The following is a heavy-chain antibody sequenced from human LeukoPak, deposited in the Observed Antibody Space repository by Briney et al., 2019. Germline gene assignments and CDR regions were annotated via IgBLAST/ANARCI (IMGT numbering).Heavy chain of an antibody. Sequence: ASVKVSCKASGYTFTSYDINWVRQATGQGLEWMGWMNPNSGNTGYAQKFQGRVTMTRNTSISTAYTELSSLRSEDTAVYYCALRPEVYDFWSGSQGDTGFDPWGQGTLVTVSS. CDR2: MNPNSGNT. CDR1: GYTFTSYD. J-gene: IGHJ5*02. CDR3: ALRPEVYDFWSGSQGDTGFDP. V-gene: IGHV1-8*01. D-gene: IGHD3-3*01.